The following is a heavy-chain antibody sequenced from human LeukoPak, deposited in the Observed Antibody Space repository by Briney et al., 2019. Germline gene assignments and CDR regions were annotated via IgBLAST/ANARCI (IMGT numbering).Heavy chain of an antibody. CDR2: ISGSGGST. CDR1: GFTFSSYA. V-gene: IGHV3-23*01. CDR3: AKGGFGVVIIFTY. D-gene: IGHD3-3*01. J-gene: IGHJ4*02. Sequence: GGSLRLSCAASGFTFSSYAMSWVRQAPGKGLEWVSAISGSGGSTYYADSVKGRFTISRDNSKNTLYLQMNSLRAEGTAVYYCAKGGFGVVIIFTYWGQGTLVTVSS.